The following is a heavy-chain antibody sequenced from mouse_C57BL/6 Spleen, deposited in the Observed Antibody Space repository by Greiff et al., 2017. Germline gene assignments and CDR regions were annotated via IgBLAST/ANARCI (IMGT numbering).Heavy chain of an antibody. V-gene: IGHV5-2*01. CDR3: ASQRADYDGAMDY. CDR1: EYEFPSPD. Sequence: EVKLVESGGGLVQPGESLKLSCESNEYEFPSPDMSWVRKTPEKRLELVAAINSDGGSTYYPDTMERRFIISRYNTKKTLYLQMSSLMSEDTTVYYCASQRADYDGAMDYWGQGTSVTVSS. J-gene: IGHJ4*01. D-gene: IGHD2-4*01. CDR2: INSDGGST.